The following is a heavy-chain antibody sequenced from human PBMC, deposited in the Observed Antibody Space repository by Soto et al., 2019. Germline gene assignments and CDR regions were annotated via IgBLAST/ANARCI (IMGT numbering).Heavy chain of an antibody. V-gene: IGHV3-73*01. CDR1: GFTFSGSA. J-gene: IGHJ6*02. D-gene: IGHD3-3*01. CDR2: IRSKANSYAT. CDR3: TRHPSDYDFWSGYYRSYYGMDV. Sequence: GGSLRLSCAASGFTFSGSAMHWVRQASGKGLEWVGRIRSKANSYATAYAASVKGRFTISRDDSKNTAYLQMNSLKTEDTAVYYCTRHPSDYDFWSGYYRSYYGMDVWGQGTTVTVS.